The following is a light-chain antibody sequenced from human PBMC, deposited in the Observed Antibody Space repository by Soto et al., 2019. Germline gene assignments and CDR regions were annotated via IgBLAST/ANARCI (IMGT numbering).Light chain of an antibody. CDR1: SSDVGTYNY. V-gene: IGLV2-14*01. CDR2: EVS. CDR3: SSYTSINTLV. J-gene: IGLJ3*02. Sequence: QSVLTQPASVSGSPGQSITISCTGTSSDVGTYNYVSWYQQHPAKAPKLMIFEVSNRPSGVSNRSSGSKSGNTASLTISGLQAEDEADYYCSSYTSINTLVFGGGTKVTVL.